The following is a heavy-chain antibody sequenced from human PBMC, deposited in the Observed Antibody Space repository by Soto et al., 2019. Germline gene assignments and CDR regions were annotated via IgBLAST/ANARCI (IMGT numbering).Heavy chain of an antibody. CDR3: ARGLTRGSGYRIPFDY. D-gene: IGHD3-22*01. CDR2: TSAYNGNT. Sequence: ASVKVSCKASGYTFTSYGISWVRQAPGQGLEWMGWTSAYNGNTNYAQKLQGRVTMTTDTSTSTAYMELRSLRSDDTAVYYCARGLTRGSGYRIPFDYWGQGTLVTVSS. V-gene: IGHV1-18*04. CDR1: GYTFTSYG. J-gene: IGHJ4*02.